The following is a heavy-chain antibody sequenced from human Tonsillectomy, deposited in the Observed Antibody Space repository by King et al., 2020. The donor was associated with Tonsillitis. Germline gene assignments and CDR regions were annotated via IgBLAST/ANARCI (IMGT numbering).Heavy chain of an antibody. V-gene: IGHV3-30-3*01. D-gene: IGHD3-10*01. CDR1: GFTFSTYA. J-gene: IGHJ4*02. CDR3: ARSHYYGSGSYSH. Sequence: VQLVESGGGVVQPGRSLRLSCAASGFTFSTYAMHWVRQAPGKGLEWVAVISYDGNNKYYADSVKGRFTISRDNSKNTLSLQMNSLRPEDTAVYYCARSHYYGSGSYSHWGQGTLVTVSS. CDR2: ISYDGNNK.